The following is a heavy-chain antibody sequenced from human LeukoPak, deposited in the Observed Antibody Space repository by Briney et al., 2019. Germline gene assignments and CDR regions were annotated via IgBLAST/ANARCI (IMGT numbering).Heavy chain of an antibody. Sequence: PSETLSLTCTVSGGSISSSSYYWGWIRQPPGKGLGWIGSIYYSGSTYYNPSLKSRVTISVDTSKNQFSLKLSSVTAADTAVYYCARGGNYYDSSGQAFDPWGQGTLVTVSS. D-gene: IGHD3-22*01. CDR2: IYYSGST. CDR1: GGSISSSSYY. V-gene: IGHV4-39*07. CDR3: ARGGNYYDSSGQAFDP. J-gene: IGHJ5*02.